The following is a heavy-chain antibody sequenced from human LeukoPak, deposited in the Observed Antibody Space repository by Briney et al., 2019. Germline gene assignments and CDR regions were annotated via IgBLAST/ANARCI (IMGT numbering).Heavy chain of an antibody. CDR1: GGSFSGYY. Sequence: SETLSLTCAVYGGSFSGYYWSWIRQPPGKGLEWIGEINHSGSTNYNPSLKSRVTISVDTSKNQFSLKLSSVTAADTAVYYCARVNLRWSDFDSWGQGTLVTVSS. CDR2: INHSGST. CDR3: ARVNLRWSDFDS. D-gene: IGHD4-23*01. J-gene: IGHJ4*02. V-gene: IGHV4-34*01.